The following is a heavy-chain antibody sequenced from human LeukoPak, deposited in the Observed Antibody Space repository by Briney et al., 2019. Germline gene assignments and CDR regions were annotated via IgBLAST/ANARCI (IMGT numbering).Heavy chain of an antibody. CDR2: IIPIFVAP. CDR1: VGTFSSYT. CDR3: ARVDCSGGSCYTSFDY. J-gene: IGHJ4*02. D-gene: IGHD2-15*01. Sequence: ASVKVSCKASVGTFSSYTISWVRQAPGQGLEWMGGIIPIFVAPNTAQKFQGRVTITTDASTRTAYMKLSSLRSEDTAVYYGARVDCSGGSCYTSFDYWGQGTLVTVSS. V-gene: IGHV1-69*05.